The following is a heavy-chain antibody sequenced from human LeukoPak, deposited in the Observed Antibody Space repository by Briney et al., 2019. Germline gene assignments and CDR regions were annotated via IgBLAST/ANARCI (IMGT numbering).Heavy chain of an antibody. CDR1: GYSISSGYY. CDR2: IYHSGST. D-gene: IGHD2-15*01. Sequence: SETLSLTCTVSGYSISSGYYWGWIRQPPGKGLEWIGSIYHSGSTYYNPSLKSLVTISVDTSKNQFSLKLSSVTAADTAIYYCAKDFSSHSYTYYYYYMHVWGKGTTVTVSS. J-gene: IGHJ6*03. V-gene: IGHV4-38-2*02. CDR3: AKDFSSHSYTYYYYYMHV.